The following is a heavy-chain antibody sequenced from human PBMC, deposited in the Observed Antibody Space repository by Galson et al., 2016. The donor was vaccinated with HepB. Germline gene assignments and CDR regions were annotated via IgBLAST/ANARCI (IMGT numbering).Heavy chain of an antibody. D-gene: IGHD3-10*01. CDR2: IIPLFGAT. CDR3: GGGGGITVGRGVMPGWFDP. V-gene: IGHV1-69*06. CDR1: GGTFSNFA. J-gene: IGHJ5*02. Sequence: SVKVSCKASGGTFSNFAISWLRQAPGQGLEWMGGIIPLFGATNSAQKFQGRVTITADKSTTTVYMDLSSLRSEDTAVYYCGGGGGITVGRGVMPGWFDPWGQGTLVTVSS.